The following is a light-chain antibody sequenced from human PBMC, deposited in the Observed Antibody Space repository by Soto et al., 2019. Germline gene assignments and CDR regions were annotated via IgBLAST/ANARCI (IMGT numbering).Light chain of an antibody. CDR1: SSDVGGFDH. CDR3: NSFTTTNTYV. V-gene: IGLV2-14*03. Sequence: QSALTQPASVSGSPGQSITISCTGASSDVGGFDHVSWYQQHPGKVPRLLIYDVSSRPSGVSDRFSGSKSGNTASLTISGLQAEVEADYYCNSFTTTNTYVFVTGTKVTVL. CDR2: DVS. J-gene: IGLJ1*01.